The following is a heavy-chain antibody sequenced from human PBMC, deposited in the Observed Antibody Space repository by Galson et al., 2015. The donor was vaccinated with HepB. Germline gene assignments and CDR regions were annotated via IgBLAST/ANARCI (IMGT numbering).Heavy chain of an antibody. CDR1: GFTFSDYY. Sequence: SLRLSCAASGFTFSDYYMSWIRQAPGKGLEWVSYISSSSSYTNYADSVKGRFTISRDNAKDTLYLQMDSLRAEDTAVYYCARDRWGSTSSGKLIDYWGQGTLVTVSS. CDR3: ARDRWGSTSSGKLIDY. CDR2: ISSSSSYT. V-gene: IGHV3-11*06. D-gene: IGHD6-6*01. J-gene: IGHJ4*02.